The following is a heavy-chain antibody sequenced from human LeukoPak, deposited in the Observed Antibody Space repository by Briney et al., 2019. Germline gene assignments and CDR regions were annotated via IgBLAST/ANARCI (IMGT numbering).Heavy chain of an antibody. CDR3: ARGLRTQGQKPAGY. Sequence: HPSETLSLTCAVYGGSFGGYYWSWIRQPPGKGLEWIGEINHSGSTNYNPSLKSRVTISVDTSKNQFSLKLSSVTAADTAVYYCARGLRTQGQKPAGYWGQGTLVTVSS. J-gene: IGHJ4*02. CDR1: GGSFGGYY. V-gene: IGHV4-34*01. CDR2: INHSGST.